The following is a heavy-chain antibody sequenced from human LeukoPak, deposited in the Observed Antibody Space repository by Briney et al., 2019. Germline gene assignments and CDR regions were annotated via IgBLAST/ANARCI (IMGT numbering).Heavy chain of an antibody. D-gene: IGHD6-13*01. CDR3: ARDRHSSSWYGLTSRAEYFQH. Sequence: GGSLRLSCAASGFTFSDYYMSWIRHAPGKGLEWVSYISSSSSYTNYADSVKGRFTISRDNAKNSLYLQMNSLRAEDTAVYYCARDRHSSSWYGLTSRAEYFQHWGQGTLVTVSS. CDR2: ISSSSSYT. V-gene: IGHV3-11*05. CDR1: GFTFSDYY. J-gene: IGHJ1*01.